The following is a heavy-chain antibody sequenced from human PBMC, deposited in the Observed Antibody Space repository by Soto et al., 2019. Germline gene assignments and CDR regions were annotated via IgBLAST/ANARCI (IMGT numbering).Heavy chain of an antibody. D-gene: IGHD3-10*01. CDR1: GFTFSSYG. Sequence: GGSLRLSCAASGFTFSSYGMHRVRQAPGKGLEWVAVIWYDGSNKYYADSVKGRFTISRDNSKNTLYLQMNSLRAEDTAVYYCARDMVRGVAYYYYYGMDVWGQGTTVTVSS. CDR2: IWYDGSNK. CDR3: ARDMVRGVAYYYYYGMDV. J-gene: IGHJ6*02. V-gene: IGHV3-33*01.